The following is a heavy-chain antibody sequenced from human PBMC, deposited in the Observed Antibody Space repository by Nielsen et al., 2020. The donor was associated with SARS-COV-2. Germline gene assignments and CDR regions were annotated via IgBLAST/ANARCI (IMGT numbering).Heavy chain of an antibody. CDR3: ARAIPAATYYFDS. Sequence: GSLRLSCTVSGGSITSSGYYWGWIRQPPGKGLEWIGTISNSGSTFYKPSLKSRVTISVDTSKNQFSLRLRFGTAADTAVYYCARAIPAATYYFDSWGQGTLVTVSS. D-gene: IGHD2-2*01. V-gene: IGHV4-39*01. CDR2: ISNSGST. CDR1: GGSITSSGYY. J-gene: IGHJ4*02.